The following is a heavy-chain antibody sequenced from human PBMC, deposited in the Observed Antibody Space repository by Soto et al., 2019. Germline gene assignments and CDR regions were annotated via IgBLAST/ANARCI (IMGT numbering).Heavy chain of an antibody. Sequence: WASVKVSCKASGYTFTSYGISWVRQAPGQGLEWMGWISAYNGNTNYAQKLQGRVTMTTDTSTSTAYMELRSLRSDDTAVYYCAREEYSTKGYYYYGMDVWGQGTTVTVSS. V-gene: IGHV1-18*01. CDR2: ISAYNGNT. D-gene: IGHD6-6*01. CDR3: AREEYSTKGYYYYGMDV. J-gene: IGHJ6*02. CDR1: GYTFTSYG.